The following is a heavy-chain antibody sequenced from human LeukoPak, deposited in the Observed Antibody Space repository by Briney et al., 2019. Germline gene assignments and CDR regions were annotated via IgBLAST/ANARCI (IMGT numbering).Heavy chain of an antibody. D-gene: IGHD2-15*01. CDR3: ARDLGDIVVVVAATNWFDP. J-gene: IGHJ5*02. CDR1: VYTFTSYG. Sequence: ASVKVSCKASVYTFTSYGISWVRQAPGQGLEWMGWISAYNGNPNYGQKRQGRVTMTTDTTTSTAYIELRSLRSDDTAVYYCARDLGDIVVVVAATNWFDPWGQGTLVTVSS. V-gene: IGHV1-18*01. CDR2: ISAYNGNP.